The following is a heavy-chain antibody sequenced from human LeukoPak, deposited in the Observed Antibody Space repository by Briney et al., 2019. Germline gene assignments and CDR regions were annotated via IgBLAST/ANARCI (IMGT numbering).Heavy chain of an antibody. CDR2: TNHNSGGT. CDR3: ARGGYYDSSGYYSYFDY. CDR1: GSTFTGYD. D-gene: IGHD3-22*01. Sequence: GKVSCKASGSTFTGYDMHWVRRAPGHGLEGLGWTNHNSGGTNYAKKFQGRVNMTRDTSISTAYIELSRLRTDDTAVYYCARGGYYDSSGYYSYFDYWGQGTLVTVSS. V-gene: IGHV1-2*02. J-gene: IGHJ4*02.